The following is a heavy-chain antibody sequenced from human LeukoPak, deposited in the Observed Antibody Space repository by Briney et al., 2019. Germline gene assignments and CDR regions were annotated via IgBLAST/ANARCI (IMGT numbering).Heavy chain of an antibody. J-gene: IGHJ3*02. CDR3: AKREAYYYDSSGAANAFDI. D-gene: IGHD3-22*01. Sequence: PGGSLRLSCAASGFTFSSYAMSWVRQAPGKGLEWVSAISGSGGSTYYADSVKGRFTISRDNPKNTLYLQMNSLRAEDTAVYYCAKREAYYYDSSGAANAFDIWGQGTMVTVSS. V-gene: IGHV3-23*01. CDR2: ISGSGGST. CDR1: GFTFSSYA.